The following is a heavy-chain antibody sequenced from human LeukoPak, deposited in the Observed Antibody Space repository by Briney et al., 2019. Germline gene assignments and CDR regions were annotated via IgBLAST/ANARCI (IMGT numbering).Heavy chain of an antibody. CDR3: VSSRKYSDVWRWFFGY. J-gene: IGHJ4*02. D-gene: IGHD3-3*01. V-gene: IGHV4-34*01. Sequence: SETLSLTCVVYGGSFRAYYWSWVRQPPGGGREWLGEINESGATNYNPSLKSRLTMSVDTSKNQFSLKLSSVTAADTAIYYCVSSRKYSDVWRWFFGYWGQGTLVTVSS. CDR2: INESGAT. CDR1: GGSFRAYY.